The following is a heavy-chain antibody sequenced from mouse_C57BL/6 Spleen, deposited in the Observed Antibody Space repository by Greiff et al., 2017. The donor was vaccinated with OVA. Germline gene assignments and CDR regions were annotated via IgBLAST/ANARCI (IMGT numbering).Heavy chain of an antibody. V-gene: IGHV5-4*01. D-gene: IGHD1-1*02. Sequence: EVQVVESGGGLVKPGGSLKLSCAASGFTFSSYAMSWVRQTPEKRLEWVATISDGGSYTYYPDNVKGRFTISRDNAKNNLYLQMSHLKSEDTAMYYCAREDYSMGPWFAYWGQGTLVTVSA. CDR1: GFTFSSYA. J-gene: IGHJ3*01. CDR3: AREDYSMGPWFAY. CDR2: ISDGGSYT.